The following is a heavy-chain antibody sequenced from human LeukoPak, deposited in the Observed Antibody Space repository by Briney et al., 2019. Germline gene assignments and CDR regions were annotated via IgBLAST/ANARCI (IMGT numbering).Heavy chain of an antibody. Sequence: SETLSLTCTVSGGSISPYFWSWFRQPPGKGLEWIGYISYTGSTIYSPSLKSRVTISVDTSKNQFPLQLTSVTAADTAVYYCARDDYRGVTNFDPWGQGTLVTVSS. J-gene: IGHJ5*02. CDR1: GGSISPYF. CDR3: ARDDYRGVTNFDP. CDR2: ISYTGST. D-gene: IGHD3-10*01. V-gene: IGHV4-59*01.